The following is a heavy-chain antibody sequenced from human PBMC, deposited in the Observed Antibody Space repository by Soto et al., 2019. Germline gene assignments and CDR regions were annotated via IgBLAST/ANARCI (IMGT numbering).Heavy chain of an antibody. V-gene: IGHV2-70*11. D-gene: IGHD6-13*01. CDR1: GFSLSTSGMC. CDR2: IDWDDDK. CDR3: ARIVDGYVGMDV. J-gene: IGHJ6*02. Sequence: SGPTLVNPTQTLTLTCTFSGFSLSTSGMCVSWIRQPPGKALEWLARIDWDDDKYYSTSLTTRLTISKDTSKNQVVLTMTNMDPVDTATYYCARIVDGYVGMDVWGQGT.